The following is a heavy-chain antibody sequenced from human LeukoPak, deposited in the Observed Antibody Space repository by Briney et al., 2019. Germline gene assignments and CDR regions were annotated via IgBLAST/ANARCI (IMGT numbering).Heavy chain of an antibody. D-gene: IGHD2-2*01. CDR2: INPHSGGT. CDR1: GYTFTGYY. J-gene: IGHJ6*02. Sequence: ASVKVSCKASGYTFTGYYIHWVRQAPGQGLEWMGWINPHSGGTNYPQGFQGRVTMTRDRSISTAYMELNMVTSDDTAVYYCARDLSIVVVPAAQMGPYYYYGMDVWGQGTTVTVSS. V-gene: IGHV1-2*02. CDR3: ARDLSIVVVPAAQMGPYYYYGMDV.